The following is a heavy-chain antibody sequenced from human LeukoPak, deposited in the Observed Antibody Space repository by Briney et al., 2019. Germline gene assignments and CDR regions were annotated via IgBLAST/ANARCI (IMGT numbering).Heavy chain of an antibody. V-gene: IGHV4-59*08. CDR3: ARIDRAVAGTIDY. CDR1: GGSISSYY. CDR2: IYYSGST. D-gene: IGHD6-19*01. Sequence: SETLSLTCTVSGGSISSYYWSWIRQPPGKGLEWIGYIYYSGSTNYNPSLKSRVTISVDTSKNQFSLKLSSVTAADTAVYYCARIDRAVAGTIDYWGQGTLVTVSS. J-gene: IGHJ4*02.